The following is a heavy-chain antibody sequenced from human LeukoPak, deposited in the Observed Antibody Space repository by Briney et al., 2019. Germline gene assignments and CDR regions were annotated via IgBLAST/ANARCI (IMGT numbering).Heavy chain of an antibody. CDR2: INHSGST. Sequence: SETLSLTCAVYGGSFSGYYWSWIRQPPGKGLEWIGEINHSGSTNYNPSLKSRVTISVDTSKNQFSLKLSSVTAADTAVYYCARRLARCQLLNCWFDPWGQGTLVTVSS. V-gene: IGHV4-34*01. J-gene: IGHJ5*02. D-gene: IGHD1-1*01. CDR3: ARRLARCQLLNCWFDP. CDR1: GGSFSGYY.